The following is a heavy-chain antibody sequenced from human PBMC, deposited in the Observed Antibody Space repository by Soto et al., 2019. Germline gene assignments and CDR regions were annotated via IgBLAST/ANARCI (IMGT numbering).Heavy chain of an antibody. V-gene: IGHV3-30*18. J-gene: IGHJ4*02. CDR1: GFTFSSYG. D-gene: IGHD3-22*01. CDR3: AKNTWGYYDSSGYYSGGGDDY. CDR2: ISYDGSNK. Sequence: QVQLVESGGGVVQPGRSLRLSCAASGFTFSSYGMHWVRQAPGKGLEWVAVISYDGSNKYYADSVKGRFTISRDNSKNTLYLQMNSLRAEDTDVYYCAKNTWGYYDSSGYYSGGGDDYWGQGTLVTVSS.